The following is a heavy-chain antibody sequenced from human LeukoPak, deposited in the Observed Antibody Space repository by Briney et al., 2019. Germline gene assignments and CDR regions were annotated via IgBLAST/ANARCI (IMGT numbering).Heavy chain of an antibody. Sequence: SETLSLTCTVSGGSISSSSYYWGWVRQPPGKGLEWIGSIYYSGSTYYNPSLKSRVTISVDTSKNQFSLKLNSVTAADTAVYYCARHPYDILTGYNYYFDYWGQGTLVTVSS. J-gene: IGHJ4*02. CDR1: GGSISSSSYY. CDR3: ARHPYDILTGYNYYFDY. V-gene: IGHV4-39*01. CDR2: IYYSGST. D-gene: IGHD3-9*01.